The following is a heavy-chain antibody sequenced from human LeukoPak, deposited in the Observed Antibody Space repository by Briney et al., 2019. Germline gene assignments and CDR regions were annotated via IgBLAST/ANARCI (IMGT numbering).Heavy chain of an antibody. CDR3: ARDVRDDYGDGIDY. CDR1: GSTFSSYG. CDR2: IWYDGSK. Sequence: GRSLRLSCAASGSTFSSYGMHWVRQAPGKGLEWVAVIWYDGSKSYADSVRGRFTISRDNSKNTLYVQMNSVRAEDTAVYYCARDVRDDYGDGIDYWGQGSLVTVSS. D-gene: IGHD4-17*01. J-gene: IGHJ4*02. V-gene: IGHV3-33*01.